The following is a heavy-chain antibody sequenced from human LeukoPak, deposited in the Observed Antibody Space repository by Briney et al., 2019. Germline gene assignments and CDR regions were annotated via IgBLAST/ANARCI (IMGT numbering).Heavy chain of an antibody. Sequence: KSSETLSLTCTVSGGSISSHYWSWIRQPPGKGLEWIGYIYYSGSTNYNPSLKSRVTISVDTSKNQFSLKLSSVTAADTAVYYCARVVSRSSNWIDAFDIWGLGTMVTVSS. J-gene: IGHJ3*02. CDR1: GGSISSHY. D-gene: IGHD6-13*01. V-gene: IGHV4-59*11. CDR3: ARVVSRSSNWIDAFDI. CDR2: IYYSGST.